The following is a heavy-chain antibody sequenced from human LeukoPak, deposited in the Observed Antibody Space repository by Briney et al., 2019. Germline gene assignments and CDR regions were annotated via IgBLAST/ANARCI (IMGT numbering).Heavy chain of an antibody. J-gene: IGHJ5*02. D-gene: IGHD2-2*01. V-gene: IGHV3-33*01. CDR1: GFTFRSYG. CDR3: ARDLPPYCSSTSCPGPWFDP. CDR2: IWYDGSNK. Sequence: PGGSLRLSCAASGFTFRSYGMHWVRQAPGKGLEGVAVIWYDGSNKYYADSVKGRFTISRDNSKNTLYLQMNSLRAEDTAVYYCARDLPPYCSSTSCPGPWFDPWGQGTLVTVSS.